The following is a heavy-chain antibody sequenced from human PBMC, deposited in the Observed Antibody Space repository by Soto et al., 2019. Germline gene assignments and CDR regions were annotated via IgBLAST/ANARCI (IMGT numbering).Heavy chain of an antibody. D-gene: IGHD3-3*01. J-gene: IGHJ4*02. Sequence: SETLSLTCTVSGGSISSYYWSWIRQPPGKGLEWIGYIYYSGSTNYNPSLKSRVTISVDTSKNQFSLKLSSVTAADTAVYYCAGTYYDFWSGRNPYYFDYWGQGTLVTVSS. CDR1: GGSISSYY. CDR3: AGTYYDFWSGRNPYYFDY. V-gene: IGHV4-59*01. CDR2: IYYSGST.